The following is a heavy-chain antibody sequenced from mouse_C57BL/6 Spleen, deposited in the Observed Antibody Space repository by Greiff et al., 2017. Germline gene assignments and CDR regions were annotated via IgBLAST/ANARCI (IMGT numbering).Heavy chain of an antibody. CDR1: GYTFTSYW. CDR3: ARGRYGGY. Sequence: QVQLQQPGAELVRPGSSVKLSCKASGYTFTSYWMDWVKQRPGQGLEWIGNIYPSDSETHYNQKFKDKATLTVDKSSSTAYMQLSSLTSEDSAVYYCARGRYGGYWGQGTTLTVSS. V-gene: IGHV1-61*01. CDR2: IYPSDSET. D-gene: IGHD1-1*02. J-gene: IGHJ2*01.